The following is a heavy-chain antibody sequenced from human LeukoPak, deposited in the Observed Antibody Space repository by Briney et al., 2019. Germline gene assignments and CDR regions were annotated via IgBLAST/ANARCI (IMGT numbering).Heavy chain of an antibody. Sequence: ASVKVSCKASGYTFTSYDINWVRQATGQGHEWMGWMNPNSGNTGYAQKFQGRVTMTRNTSISTAYMELSSLRSEDTAVYYYARAIAVAGTGDWGQGTLVTVSS. V-gene: IGHV1-8*01. J-gene: IGHJ4*02. CDR3: ARAIAVAGTGD. CDR2: MNPNSGNT. CDR1: GYTFTSYD. D-gene: IGHD6-19*01.